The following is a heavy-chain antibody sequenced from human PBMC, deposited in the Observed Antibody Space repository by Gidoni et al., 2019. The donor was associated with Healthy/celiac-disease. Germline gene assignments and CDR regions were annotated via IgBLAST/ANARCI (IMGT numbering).Heavy chain of an antibody. CDR2: INPNSGGT. CDR3: ARGDRECSGGSCYLDYYYYGMDV. J-gene: IGHJ6*02. D-gene: IGHD2-15*01. CDR1: GSTFTGYY. V-gene: IGHV1-2*02. Sequence: QVQLVQSGAEVKKPGASVKVPCRASGSTFTGYYLHWVRQAPGQGLEWMGWINPNSGGTNYAQKFQGRVTMTRDTSSSTAYMELSRLRSDDTAVYYCARGDRECSGGSCYLDYYYYGMDVWGQGTTVTVSS.